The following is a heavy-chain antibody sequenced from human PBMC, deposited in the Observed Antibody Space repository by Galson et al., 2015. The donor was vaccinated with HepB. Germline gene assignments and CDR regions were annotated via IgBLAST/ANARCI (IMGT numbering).Heavy chain of an antibody. CDR2: ISSSSLYV. J-gene: IGHJ6*02. CDR3: VRVYGSGSYGYGMDV. D-gene: IGHD3-10*01. V-gene: IGHV3-21*01. Sequence: NSVRQAPGKGLEWVSSISSSSLYVYYADSVRGRFTVSRDNAKNSHYLQMNSLSAEDTAVYYCVRVYGSGSYGYGMDVWGQGTTVTVS.